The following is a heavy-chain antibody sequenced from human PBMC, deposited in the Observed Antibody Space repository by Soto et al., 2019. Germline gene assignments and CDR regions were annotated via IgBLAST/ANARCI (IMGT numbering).Heavy chain of an antibody. D-gene: IGHD2-2*01. Sequence: SQTLSLTCVISGDSVSSNRVTWNWIRQSPSRGLEWLGRTYFRSKWYNDYAESVRSRITIDPDTSKNQFSLPLNSVTSEDPAVYNSVRLVGNRWLDSWGKGTLVTVSS. CDR1: GDSVSSNRVT. V-gene: IGHV6-1*01. CDR2: TYFRSKWYN. J-gene: IGHJ5*02. CDR3: VRLVGNRWLDS.